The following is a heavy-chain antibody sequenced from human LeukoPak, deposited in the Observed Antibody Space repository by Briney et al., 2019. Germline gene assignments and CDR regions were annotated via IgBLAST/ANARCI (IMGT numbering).Heavy chain of an antibody. Sequence: QPGGSLRLSCAASGFTFSSYGMHWVRQAPGKGLEWVGIMWYDESAEYYADSVKGRFIISRDKSKNTLYLQMNSLRVEDTGVYYCAKDLFPRTIFGVAHDLWGQGTLVIVSS. CDR3: AKDLFPRTIFGVAHDL. V-gene: IGHV3-33*03. J-gene: IGHJ5*02. CDR2: MWYDESAE. CDR1: GFTFSSYG. D-gene: IGHD3-3*01.